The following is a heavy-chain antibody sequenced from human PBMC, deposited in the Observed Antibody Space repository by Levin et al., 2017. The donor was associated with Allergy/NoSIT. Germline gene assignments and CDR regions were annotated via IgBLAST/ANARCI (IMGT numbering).Heavy chain of an antibody. Sequence: GGSLRLSCAASGFTFSSYAMTWVRQAPGKGLEWVSSIAGSGGSTYYADSVKGRFTISRDNSNNTLFLQMNSLRAEDTALYYCAKGDAQGYCSGTTCYYYYAMDVCGQGTTVTVSS. J-gene: IGHJ6*02. CDR1: GFTFSSYA. CDR2: IAGSGGST. D-gene: IGHD2-2*01. CDR3: AKGDAQGYCSGTTCYYYYAMDV. V-gene: IGHV3-23*01.